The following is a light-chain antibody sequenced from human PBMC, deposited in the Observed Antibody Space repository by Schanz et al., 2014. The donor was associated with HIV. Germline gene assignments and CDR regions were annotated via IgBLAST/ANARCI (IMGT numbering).Light chain of an antibody. J-gene: IGLJ3*02. CDR2: EVT. V-gene: IGLV2-8*01. Sequence: QSVLTQPPSASGSPGQSVTITCTGTSSDVGGYDFVSWYQQHPGKAPKLMIYEVTKRPSGVSNRFSGSQSDSTASLIISGLQAEDEADYYCQSSDSFNPKVFGGGTKLTVL. CDR1: SSDVGGYDF. CDR3: QSSDSFNPKV.